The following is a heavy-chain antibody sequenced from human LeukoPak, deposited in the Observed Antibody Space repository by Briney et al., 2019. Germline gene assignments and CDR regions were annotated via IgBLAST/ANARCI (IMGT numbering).Heavy chain of an antibody. V-gene: IGHV1-8*01. Sequence: ASVKVSCKASGYTFTSYDINWVRQATGQGLEWMGWMNPNSGNTGYAQKFQGRVTMTRNTSISTAYMELSSLRSEDTAVYYCARGRRYCSSTSCYRFYFDYWGQGTLVTVSS. CDR3: ARGRRYCSSTSCYRFYFDY. CDR1: GYTFTSYD. D-gene: IGHD2-2*02. J-gene: IGHJ4*02. CDR2: MNPNSGNT.